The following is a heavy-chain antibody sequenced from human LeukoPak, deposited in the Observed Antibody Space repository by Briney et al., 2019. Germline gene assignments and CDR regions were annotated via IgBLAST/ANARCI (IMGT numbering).Heavy chain of an antibody. CDR3: ANSPCILTDYYYYMDV. V-gene: IGHV3-23*01. CDR2: ISGRGGST. Sequence: GGSLRLSCAASGFTFSSYAMSWVRQAPGKGLEWVSSISGRGGSTNYADSVKGRCTISRDNSKNMLYLQMNTLRAEDTAVYYCANSPCILTDYYYYMDVWGKGTTVTVSS. CDR1: GFTFSSYA. D-gene: IGHD3-3*02. J-gene: IGHJ6*03.